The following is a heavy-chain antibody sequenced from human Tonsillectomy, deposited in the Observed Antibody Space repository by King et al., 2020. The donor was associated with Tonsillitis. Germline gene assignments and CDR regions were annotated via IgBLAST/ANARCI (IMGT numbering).Heavy chain of an antibody. J-gene: IGHJ4*02. CDR2: INPNTGAQ. CDR1: GYIFNDYY. Sequence: VQLVESGAEVKKPGASVKVSCKASGYIFNDYYMHWVQQAPGQGLEWMGWINPNTGAQYYAQKFQGRVTMTRDTSISTAYMELRRLTSDDTAVYYCTRDNYVLGNDCWGQGTLVTVSS. CDR3: TRDNYVLGNDC. D-gene: IGHD3-10*02. V-gene: IGHV1-2*02.